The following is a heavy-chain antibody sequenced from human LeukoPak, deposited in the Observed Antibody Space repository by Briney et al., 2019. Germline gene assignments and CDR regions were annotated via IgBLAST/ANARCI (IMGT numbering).Heavy chain of an antibody. J-gene: IGHJ4*02. Sequence: RPSETLSLTCAVYGGSFSGYYWSWIRQPPGKGLEWIGEINHSGSTNYNPSLKSRVTISVDTSKNQFSLKLSPVTAADTAVYYCARGDTGVTTDYWGQGTLVTVSS. CDR1: GGSFSGYY. CDR3: ARGDTGVTTDY. V-gene: IGHV4-34*01. CDR2: INHSGST. D-gene: IGHD4-17*01.